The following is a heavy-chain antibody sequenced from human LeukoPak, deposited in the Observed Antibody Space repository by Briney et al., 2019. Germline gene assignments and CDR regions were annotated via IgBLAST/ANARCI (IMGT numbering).Heavy chain of an antibody. CDR3: ARGGFGAKGLFDY. D-gene: IGHD3-3*01. V-gene: IGHV4-59*08. J-gene: IGHJ4*02. CDR2: IYYSGST. Sequence: PSETLSLTCTVSGGSISSYYWSWIRQPPGKGLEWIGYIYYSGSTNYNPSLKSRVTISVDTSKNQFSLKLSSVTAADTAVYYCARGGFGAKGLFDYWGQGTLVTVSS. CDR1: GGSISSYY.